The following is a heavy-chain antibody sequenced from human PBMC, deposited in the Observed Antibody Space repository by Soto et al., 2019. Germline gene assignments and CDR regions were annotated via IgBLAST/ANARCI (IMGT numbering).Heavy chain of an antibody. V-gene: IGHV3-21*01. J-gene: IGHJ4*02. CDR3: ARAREYYDSSGYYFDY. CDR2: ISSSSSYI. D-gene: IGHD3-22*01. CDR1: GFTFSSYS. Sequence: GGSLRLSCAASGFTFSSYSMNWVRQAPGKGLEWVSSISSSSSYIYYADSVTGRFTISRDNAKNSLYLQMNSLRAEDTAVYYCARAREYYDSSGYYFDYWGQGTLVTVSS.